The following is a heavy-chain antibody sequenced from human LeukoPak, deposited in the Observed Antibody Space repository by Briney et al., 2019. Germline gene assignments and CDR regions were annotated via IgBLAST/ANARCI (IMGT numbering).Heavy chain of an antibody. CDR1: GFIFRNYA. CDR3: AKESGALGAPLYDY. CDR2: ISDNGGGT. D-gene: IGHD4/OR15-4a*01. V-gene: IGHV3-23*01. Sequence: GGSLRLSCVASGFIFRNYAMSWVRQAPGEGLEWVSGISDNGGGTYYADSVKGRSTISRDNSKNMLYLQMNSLRAEDTAVYYCAKESGALGAPLYDYWGQGILVTGSS. J-gene: IGHJ4*02.